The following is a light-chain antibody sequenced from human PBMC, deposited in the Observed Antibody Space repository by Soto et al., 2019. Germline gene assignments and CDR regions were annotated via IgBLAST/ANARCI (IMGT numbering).Light chain of an antibody. CDR1: QGIGSY. Sequence: DRPFTQSPSFLSASVGDRVTITCRASQGIGSYLGWYQQAPGKAPKLLIYGASTLQSGVPSRFSGSGSGTEFTLTISSLQPEDVATYFCQQLNTYPAFGGGTKVDIK. V-gene: IGKV1-9*01. J-gene: IGKJ4*01. CDR2: GAS. CDR3: QQLNTYPA.